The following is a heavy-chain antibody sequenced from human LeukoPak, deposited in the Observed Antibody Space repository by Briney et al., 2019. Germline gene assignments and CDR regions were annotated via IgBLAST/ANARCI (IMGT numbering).Heavy chain of an antibody. CDR3: AKDRRSGIAAAGTRYYFDS. CDR1: GFTFHDYA. CDR2: ISWNSGSI. Sequence: PGGSLRLSCAASGFTFHDYAMHWVRQAPGKGLEWVSGISWNSGSIGYADSVKGRFTISRDNAKNSLYLQMNSLRGEDTALYYCAKDRRSGIAAAGTRYYFDSWGQGTLVTVSS. D-gene: IGHD6-13*01. V-gene: IGHV3-9*01. J-gene: IGHJ4*02.